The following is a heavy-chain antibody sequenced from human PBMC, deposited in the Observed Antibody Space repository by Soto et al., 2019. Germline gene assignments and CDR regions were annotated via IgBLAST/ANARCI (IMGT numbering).Heavy chain of an antibody. CDR1: GGSISSGGYY. D-gene: IGHD3-10*02. CDR2: IYYSGST. CDR3: ARDHCSGSYYNDDPNWFDP. V-gene: IGHV4-31*03. Sequence: PSETLSLTCTVSGGSISSGGYYWSWIRQHPGKGLEWIGYIYYSGSTYYNPSLKSRVTISVDTSKNQFSLKLSSVTAADTAVYYCARDHCSGSYYNDDPNWFDPWGQGTLVTVSS. J-gene: IGHJ5*02.